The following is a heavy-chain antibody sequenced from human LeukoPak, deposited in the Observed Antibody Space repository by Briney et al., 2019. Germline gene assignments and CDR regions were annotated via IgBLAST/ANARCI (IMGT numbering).Heavy chain of an antibody. D-gene: IGHD6-13*01. CDR3: AKQRTASGYYYFDY. CDR1: GFTFNNFA. CDR2: ISGGRGGT. V-gene: IGHV3-23*01. Sequence: GGSLRLSCAASGFTFNNFAMSWVRRAPGKGREWVPAISGGRGGTNYADSGKGRFTISRENSKNTLYLQMHTLRVEDTAVYYCAKQRTASGYYYFDYWGQGTLVTVSS. J-gene: IGHJ4*02.